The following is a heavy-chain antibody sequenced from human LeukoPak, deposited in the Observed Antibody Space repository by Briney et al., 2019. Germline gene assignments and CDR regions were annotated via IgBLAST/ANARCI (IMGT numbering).Heavy chain of an antibody. CDR1: GGSMSSSRYY. CDR2: MSYGGST. J-gene: IGHJ6*02. D-gene: IGHD4-17*01. CDR3: ARQGAVTPRRTHYYAMDV. V-gene: IGHV4-39*01. Sequence: SETLSLTCTVSGGSMSSSRYYWGWIRQPPGTGLEWIGSMSYGGSTNYNLSLRSRVDIFEDTSKNQFSLQLSSVTAADTAVYYCARQGAVTPRRTHYYAMDVWGPGTTVTVSS.